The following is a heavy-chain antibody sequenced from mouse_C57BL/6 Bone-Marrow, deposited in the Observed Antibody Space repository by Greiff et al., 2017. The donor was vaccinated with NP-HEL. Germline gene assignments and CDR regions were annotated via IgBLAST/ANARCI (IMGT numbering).Heavy chain of an antibody. D-gene: IGHD3-1*01. J-gene: IGHJ4*01. V-gene: IGHV1-19*01. CDR3: AKRGLPYAMDY. CDR1: GYTFTDYY. CDR2: INPYNGGT. Sequence: EVQLQQSGPVLVKPGASVKMSCKASGYTFTDYYMNWVKQSHGKSLEWIGVINPYNGGTSYNQKFKGKATLTVDKSSSTAYMELNSLTSEDSAVYYCAKRGLPYAMDYWGQGTSVTVSS.